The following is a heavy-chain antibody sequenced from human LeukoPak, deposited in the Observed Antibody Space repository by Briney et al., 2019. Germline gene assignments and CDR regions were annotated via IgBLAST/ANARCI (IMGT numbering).Heavy chain of an antibody. Sequence: GGSLTLSCAASGFPFSNYAMSWVRAAPAKGREWVSTIRGSDGSTYYADSVKSRFTISRDNSKNTLYLQMHSLRAEDAAVYYCTKVDTHNRFDPWREGILVSVSS. CDR1: GFPFSNYA. CDR2: IRGSDGST. J-gene: IGHJ5*02. D-gene: IGHD2-2*02. V-gene: IGHV3-23*01. CDR3: TKVDTHNRFDP.